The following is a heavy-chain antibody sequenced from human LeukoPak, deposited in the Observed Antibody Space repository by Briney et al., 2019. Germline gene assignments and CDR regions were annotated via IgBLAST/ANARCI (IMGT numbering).Heavy chain of an antibody. V-gene: IGHV3-7*01. J-gene: IGHJ4*02. CDR3: ARRYFYDSSTYYPLDY. D-gene: IGHD3-22*01. Sequence: GGSLRLSCAGSGFTVSSNYMSWVRQAPGKGPEWVANIKEDGSLTFYVDSVKGRFTISRDNAKNSLYLQMNSLRVEDTAVYYCARRYFYDSSTYYPLDYWGQGTLVTVSS. CDR1: GFTVSSNY. CDR2: IKEDGSLT.